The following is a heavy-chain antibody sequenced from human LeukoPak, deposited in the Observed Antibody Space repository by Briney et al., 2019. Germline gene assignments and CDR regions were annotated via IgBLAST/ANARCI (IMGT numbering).Heavy chain of an antibody. D-gene: IGHD3-3*01. CDR3: ATLDLQFFDAFDI. Sequence: ASVKVSCKASGGTFSSYAISWVRQAPGQGLEWMGRIIPILGIANYAQNFQGRVTITADKSTSTTYMELSSLRSEDTAVYYCATLDLQFFDAFDIWGQGTMVTVSS. CDR2: IIPILGIA. CDR1: GGTFSSYA. V-gene: IGHV1-69*04. J-gene: IGHJ3*02.